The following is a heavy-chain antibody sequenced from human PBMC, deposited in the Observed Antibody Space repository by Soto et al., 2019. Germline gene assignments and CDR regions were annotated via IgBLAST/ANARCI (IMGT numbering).Heavy chain of an antibody. CDR1: GYTLTSYD. Sequence: QLQLVQSGAEVKKPGASVKVSGKASGYTLTSYDINWVRQATGQGFEWMGWMNPNSGNTGYAQKFQGRVTMTRNTSISTAYMELSSLRSEDTAVYYCARGLGSYGGYSGYDLGYWGQGTLVTVSS. J-gene: IGHJ4*02. CDR2: MNPNSGNT. CDR3: ARGLGSYGGYSGYDLGY. V-gene: IGHV1-8*01. D-gene: IGHD5-12*01.